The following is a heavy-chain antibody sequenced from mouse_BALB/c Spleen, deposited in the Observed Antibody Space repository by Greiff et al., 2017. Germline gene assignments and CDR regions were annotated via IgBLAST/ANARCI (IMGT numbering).Heavy chain of an antibody. CDR1: GFNIKDTY. CDR3: AREDYYGSRYYYAMDY. Sequence: EVQLQQSGAELVKPGASVKLSCTASGFNIKDTYMHWVKQRPEQGLEWIGRIDPANGNTKYDPKFQGKATITADTSSNTAYLQLSSLTSEDTAVYYCAREDYYGSRYYYAMDYWGQGTSVTVSS. D-gene: IGHD1-1*01. J-gene: IGHJ4*01. V-gene: IGHV14-3*02. CDR2: IDPANGNT.